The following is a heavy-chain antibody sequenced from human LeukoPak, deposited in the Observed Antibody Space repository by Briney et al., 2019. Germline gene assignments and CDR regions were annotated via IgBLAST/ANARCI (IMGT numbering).Heavy chain of an antibody. J-gene: IGHJ4*02. CDR3: ARRERSGLRITMVRGAVPFDY. Sequence: SETLSLTCTVSGGSISSYYWSWIRQPPGKGLEWIGYIYYSGSTNYNPSLKSRVTISVDTSKNQFSLKLSSVTAADTAVYYCARRERSGLRITMVRGAVPFDYWGQGTLVTVSS. V-gene: IGHV4-59*12. CDR1: GGSISSYY. D-gene: IGHD3-10*01. CDR2: IYYSGST.